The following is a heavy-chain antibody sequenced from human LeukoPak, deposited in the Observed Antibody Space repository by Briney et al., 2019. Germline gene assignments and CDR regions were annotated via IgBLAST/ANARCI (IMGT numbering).Heavy chain of an antibody. D-gene: IGHD6-13*01. Sequence: GGSLRLSCAASGFTFSDYYMSWIRQAPGKGLEWVSYISSSGSTIYYADSVKGRFTISRDNAKNSLYLQLNSLRVEDTAVYYCKSGGAAPGSFDNWGQGTLVTVSS. CDR2: ISSSGSTI. CDR3: KSGGAAPGSFDN. J-gene: IGHJ4*02. V-gene: IGHV3-11*04. CDR1: GFTFSDYY.